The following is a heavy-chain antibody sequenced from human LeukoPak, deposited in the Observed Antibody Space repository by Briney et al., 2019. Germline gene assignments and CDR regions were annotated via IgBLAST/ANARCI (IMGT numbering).Heavy chain of an antibody. V-gene: IGHV3-30-3*01. CDR2: ISYDGSNK. D-gene: IGHD3-10*01. CDR1: GFTFSSYA. Sequence: GGSLRLSCAASGFTFSSYAMSWVRQAPGKGLEWVAVISYDGSNKYYADSVKGRFTISRDNSKNTLYLQMNSLRAEDTAVYYCARDHRGVRDYFDYWGQGTLVTVSS. J-gene: IGHJ4*02. CDR3: ARDHRGVRDYFDY.